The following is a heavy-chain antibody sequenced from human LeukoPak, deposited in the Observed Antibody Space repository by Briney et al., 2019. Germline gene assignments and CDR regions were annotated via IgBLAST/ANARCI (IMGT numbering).Heavy chain of an antibody. CDR3: ARQIVGATDTWWFDP. V-gene: IGHV5-51*01. J-gene: IGHJ5*02. CDR2: IYPGDSDT. CDR1: GYSFTSYW. Sequence: GESLKISCKGSGYSFTSYWIGWVRQMPGKGLEWMGIIYPGDSDTRYSPSFQGQVTISADKSISTAYLQWSSLKASDTAMYYCARQIVGATDTWWFDPWGQGTLVTVSS. D-gene: IGHD1-26*01.